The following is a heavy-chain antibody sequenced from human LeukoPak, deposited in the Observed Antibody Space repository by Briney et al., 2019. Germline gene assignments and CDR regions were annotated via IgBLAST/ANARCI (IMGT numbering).Heavy chain of an antibody. CDR1: GYTFTSYD. V-gene: IGHV1-2*02. J-gene: IGHJ4*02. D-gene: IGHD6-19*01. CDR2: INTKSGAT. CDR3: ARDLGISGWYAPPLGYFDY. Sequence: ASVKVSCKASGYTFTSYDINWVRQATGQGLEWLGWINTKSGATNYAQNFQGRVTMTRDTSTSTTYMELKRLRSDDTAVYYCARDLGISGWYAPPLGYFDYWGQGTLLTVSS.